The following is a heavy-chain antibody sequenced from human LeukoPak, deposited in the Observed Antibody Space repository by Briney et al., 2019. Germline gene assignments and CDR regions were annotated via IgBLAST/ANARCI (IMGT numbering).Heavy chain of an antibody. CDR2: ISAYNDNI. D-gene: IGHD1-14*01. Sequence: ASVKVSCKASGYTFTSYGISWVRQAPGQGLEWMGWISAYNDNINYAQKLNGRITMTTDTSTSTAYMELRSLRSDDTAVYYCARVPTRYYYFDYWGQGTLVTVSS. V-gene: IGHV1-18*01. J-gene: IGHJ4*02. CDR1: GYTFTSYG. CDR3: ARVPTRYYYFDY.